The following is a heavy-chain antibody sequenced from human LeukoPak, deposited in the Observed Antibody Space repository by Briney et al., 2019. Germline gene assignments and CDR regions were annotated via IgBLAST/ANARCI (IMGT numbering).Heavy chain of an antibody. CDR2: INPNSGGT. CDR3: ARGGFAYDSSGYSPHYYYYYMDV. V-gene: IGHV1-2*02. D-gene: IGHD3-22*01. Sequence: ASVKVSCKASGYTFIAYYMHWVRQAPGQGLEWMGWINPNSGGTNYAQKFQGRVTMTRDTSISTAYMELSRLRSDDTAVYYCARGGFAYDSSGYSPHYYYYYMDVWGKGTTVTVSS. J-gene: IGHJ6*03. CDR1: GYTFIAYY.